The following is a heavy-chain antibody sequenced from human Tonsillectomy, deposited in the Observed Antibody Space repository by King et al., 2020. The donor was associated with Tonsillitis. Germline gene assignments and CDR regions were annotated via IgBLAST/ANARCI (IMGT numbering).Heavy chain of an antibody. CDR2: ISSSSDYI. V-gene: IGHV3-21*01. Sequence: QLVQSGGGLVKPGGSLRLSCAASGFTFSTYTMNWVRQAPGKGLEWVSSISSSSDYIYYADSVKGRFTISRDNAKKSLDLQMNSLRAENTAVYYCWTTGVFDIXGQGTMVTVSS. D-gene: IGHD1-1*01. CDR3: WTTGVFDI. J-gene: IGHJ3*02. CDR1: GFTFSTYT.